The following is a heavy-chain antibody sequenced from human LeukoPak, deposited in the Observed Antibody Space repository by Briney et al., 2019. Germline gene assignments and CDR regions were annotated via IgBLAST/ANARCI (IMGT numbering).Heavy chain of an antibody. Sequence: GGSLRLSCATSGFTFSSYSMNWVRQAPGKGLEWVSYISSSSGTIYYADSVKGRFTISRDNAKNSLSLQMNSLRAEDTAVYYCARIAEPDYYFDYWGQGTLVTVSS. CDR3: ARIAEPDYYFDY. V-gene: IGHV3-48*01. J-gene: IGHJ4*02. CDR2: ISSSSGTI. D-gene: IGHD6-13*01. CDR1: GFTFSSYS.